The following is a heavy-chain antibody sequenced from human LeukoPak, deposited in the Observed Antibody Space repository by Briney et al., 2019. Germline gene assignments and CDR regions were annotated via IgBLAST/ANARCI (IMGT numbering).Heavy chain of an antibody. D-gene: IGHD6-13*01. CDR3: ARSVAAGTEICY. Sequence: SETLSLTHTVSGGSISSSSYYWGWIRQPPGKGLEWIGSIYYSGSTYYNPSLKSRVTISVDTSKNQFSLKLSSVTAADTAVYYCARSVAAGTEICYWGQGTLVTVSS. J-gene: IGHJ4*02. V-gene: IGHV4-39*01. CDR1: GGSISSSSYY. CDR2: IYYSGST.